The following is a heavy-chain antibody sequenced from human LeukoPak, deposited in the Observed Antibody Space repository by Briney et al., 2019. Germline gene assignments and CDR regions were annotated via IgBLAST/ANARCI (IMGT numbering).Heavy chain of an antibody. CDR2: ISGSGGST. Sequence: GGSLRLSCAASGFTSSSYARSWVRQAPAKGLEWVSAISGSGGSTYYADSVKGRFTISRDNSKNTLYLQMNSLRAEDTAVYYCAKEVDTAMVFSHSNWFDPWGQGTLVTVSS. J-gene: IGHJ5*02. CDR3: AKEVDTAMVFSHSNWFDP. V-gene: IGHV3-23*01. CDR1: GFTSSSYA. D-gene: IGHD5-18*01.